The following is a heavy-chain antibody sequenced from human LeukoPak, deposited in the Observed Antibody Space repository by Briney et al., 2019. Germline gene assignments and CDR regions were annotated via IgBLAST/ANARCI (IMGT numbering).Heavy chain of an antibody. CDR1: GFTVRSNY. J-gene: IGHJ5*02. V-gene: IGHV3-11*04. CDR3: ARVTHDYGGNWFDP. CDR2: ISSSGSTI. Sequence: GGSLRLSCAVSGFTVRSNYMSWVRQAPGKGLEWVSYISSSGSTIYYADSVKGRFTISRDNAKNSLYLQMNSLRAEDTAVYYCARVTHDYGGNWFDPWGQGTLVTVSS. D-gene: IGHD4-23*01.